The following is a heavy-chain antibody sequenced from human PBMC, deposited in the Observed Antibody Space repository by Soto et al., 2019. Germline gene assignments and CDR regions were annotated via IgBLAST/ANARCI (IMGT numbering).Heavy chain of an antibody. CDR1: GFTFSGSA. V-gene: IGHV3-73*01. J-gene: IGHJ6*02. D-gene: IGHD2-8*02. CDR3: TSILLGSDYYYYYGMDV. CDR2: IRSKANSYAT. Sequence: GGSLRLSCTASGFTFSGSAMHWVRQASGKGLEWVGRIRSKANSYATAYAASVKGGFTISRDDSKNTAYLQMNSLKTEDTAVYYCTSILLGSDYYYYYGMDVWGQGTTVTVSS.